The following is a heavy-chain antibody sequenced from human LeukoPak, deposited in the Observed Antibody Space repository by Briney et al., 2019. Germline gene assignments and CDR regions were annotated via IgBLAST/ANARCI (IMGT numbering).Heavy chain of an antibody. CDR1: GFTFSTYS. D-gene: IGHD4-11*01. J-gene: IGHJ4*02. Sequence: GGSLRLSCAASGFTFSTYSMNWVRQAPGKGLEWVSYISSSSSTIYYADSVKGRFTISRDNAQNSLYLQMNSLRAEDTAVYYCARDYVYSNVDYWGQGTLVTVSS. CDR3: ARDYVYSNVDY. CDR2: ISSSSSTI. V-gene: IGHV3-48*01.